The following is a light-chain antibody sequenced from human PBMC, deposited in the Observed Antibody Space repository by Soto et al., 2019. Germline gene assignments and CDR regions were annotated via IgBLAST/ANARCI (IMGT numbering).Light chain of an antibody. V-gene: IGLV2-14*01. CDR1: STDVGGYNY. CDR3: SSHTSSRTFV. Sequence: QSVLTQPASVSGSPGQSITISCTGSSTDVGGYNYVSWYQQHPGKAPKLMISEVSKRPSGVSDRFSCSKSGNTASLTISGLQAEDEADYYCSSHTSSRTFVFGTGTKVTVL. J-gene: IGLJ1*01. CDR2: EVS.